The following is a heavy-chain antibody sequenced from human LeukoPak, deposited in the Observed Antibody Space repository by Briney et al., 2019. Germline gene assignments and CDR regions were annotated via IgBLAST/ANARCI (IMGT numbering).Heavy chain of an antibody. V-gene: IGHV3-23*01. Sequence: GGSLRLSCAASGSIFSSYAMSWVRQAPGKGLEWVSGISANGDSTYYVDSVKGRFTISRDNSKNTLYLQMNSLRAEDTAVYYCARDFTIWGQGTLVTVSS. CDR1: GSIFSSYA. CDR2: ISANGDST. J-gene: IGHJ4*02. CDR3: ARDFTI. D-gene: IGHD2-2*01.